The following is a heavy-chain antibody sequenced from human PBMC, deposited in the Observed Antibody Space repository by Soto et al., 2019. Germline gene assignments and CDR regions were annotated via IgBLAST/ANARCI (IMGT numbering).Heavy chain of an antibody. V-gene: IGHV3-30*18. J-gene: IGHJ6*02. CDR3: AKDLTYYDFWSGYYPSGFDYYGMDV. CDR2: ISYDGSNK. CDR1: GFTFSSYG. Sequence: SLRLSCAASGFTFSSYGMHWVRQAPGKGLEWVAVISYDGSNKYYADSVKGRFTISRDNSKNTLYLQMNSLRAEDTAVYYCAKDLTYYDFWSGYYPSGFDYYGMDVWGQGTTVTVSS. D-gene: IGHD3-3*01.